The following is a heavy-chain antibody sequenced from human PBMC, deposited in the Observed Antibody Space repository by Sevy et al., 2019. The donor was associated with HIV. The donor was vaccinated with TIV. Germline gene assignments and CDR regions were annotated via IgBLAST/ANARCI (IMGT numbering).Heavy chain of an antibody. CDR1: GFTFSTYA. CDR2: ISGSGRST. Sequence: GGSLRLSCAASGFTFSTYAMNWVRQAPGKGLEWVSSISGSGRSTYYADSVEGRFTISRHNSKNTLYLQMNSLRVDDTAVYYCAKGYCSGGSCPRDYYYYGMDVWGQGTTVTVSS. D-gene: IGHD2-15*01. CDR3: AKGYCSGGSCPRDYYYYGMDV. V-gene: IGHV3-23*01. J-gene: IGHJ6*02.